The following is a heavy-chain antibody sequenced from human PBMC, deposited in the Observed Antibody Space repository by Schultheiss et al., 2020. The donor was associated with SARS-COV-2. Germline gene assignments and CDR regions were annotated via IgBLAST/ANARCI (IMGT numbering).Heavy chain of an antibody. CDR3: ASPLDSGYDFGY. J-gene: IGHJ4*02. V-gene: IGHV1-18*01. CDR2: ISAYNGNT. D-gene: IGHD5-12*01. CDR1: GYTFTSYG. Sequence: ASVKVSCKASGYTFTSYGISWVRQAPGQGLEWMGWISAYNGNTNYAQKLQGRVTMTTDTSTSTAYMELRSLRSDDTAVYYCASPLDSGYDFGYWGQGTLVTVSS.